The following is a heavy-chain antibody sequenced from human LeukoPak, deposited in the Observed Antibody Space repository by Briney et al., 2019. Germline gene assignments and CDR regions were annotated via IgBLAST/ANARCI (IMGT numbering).Heavy chain of an antibody. D-gene: IGHD3-22*01. CDR3: AKDPYYDSSGYYFGYFDY. CDR1: GFTFSSYA. CDR2: ISYDGSNK. V-gene: IGHV3-30*04. J-gene: IGHJ4*02. Sequence: GRSLRLSCAASGFTFSSYAMHWVRQAPGKGLEWVAVISYDGSNKYYADSVKGRFTISRDNSKNTLYLQMNSLRAEDTAVYYCAKDPYYDSSGYYFGYFDYWGQGTLVTVSS.